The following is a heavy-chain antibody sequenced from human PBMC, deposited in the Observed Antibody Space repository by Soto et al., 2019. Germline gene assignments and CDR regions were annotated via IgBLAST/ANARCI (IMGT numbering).Heavy chain of an antibody. CDR1: GGTFSSYA. D-gene: IGHD1-7*01. CDR2: IIPIFGTA. V-gene: IGHV1-69*06. J-gene: IGHJ5*02. CDR3: ARGGRNWNYFGTHFDP. Sequence: QVQLVQSGAEVKKPGSSVKVSCKASGGTFSSYAISWVRQAPGQGLEWMGGIIPIFGTANYAQKFQGRVTITADKSTSTAYMELISLRSEDTAVYYCARGGRNWNYFGTHFDPWGQGTLVTVSS.